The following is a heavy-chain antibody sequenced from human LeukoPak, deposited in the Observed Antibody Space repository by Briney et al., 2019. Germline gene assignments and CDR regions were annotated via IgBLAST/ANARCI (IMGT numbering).Heavy chain of an antibody. V-gene: IGHV4-31*03. CDR2: IYYSGST. CDR3: ASSQLGPYYYYGMDV. Sequence: SQTLSLTCTVSGGSISSGGYYWSWIRQHPGKGLEWIGYIYYSGSTYYNPSLMSRVTISVDTSKNQFSLKLSSVTAADTAVYYCASSQLGPYYYYGMDVWGQGTTVTVSS. CDR1: GGSISSGGYY. D-gene: IGHD3-16*01. J-gene: IGHJ6*02.